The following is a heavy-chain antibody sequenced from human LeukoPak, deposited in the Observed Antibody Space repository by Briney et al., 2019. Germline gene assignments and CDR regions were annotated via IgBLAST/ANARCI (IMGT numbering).Heavy chain of an antibody. D-gene: IGHD2-2*01. V-gene: IGHV3-30*02. CDR1: GFTFSSYG. CDR3: AKVGSTEAFDY. CDR2: IWYDGSNK. Sequence: PGGSLRLSCAASGFTFSSYGMHWVRQAPGKGLEWVAVIWYDGSNKYYADSVKGRFTISRDNSKNTLYLQMNSLRAEDTAVYYCAKVGSTEAFDYWGQGALVTVSS. J-gene: IGHJ4*02.